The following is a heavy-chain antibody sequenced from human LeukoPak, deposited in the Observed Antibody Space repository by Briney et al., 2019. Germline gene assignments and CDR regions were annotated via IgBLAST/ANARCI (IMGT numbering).Heavy chain of an antibody. J-gene: IGHJ5*02. CDR1: GYTFTGYY. CDR2: INPSGGST. V-gene: IGHV1-46*01. CDR3: ARATIGNNWFDP. Sequence: ASVKVSRKASGYTFTGYYMHWVRQAPGQGLEWMGIINPSGGSTSYAQKFQGRVTMTRDMSTSTVYMELSSLRSEDTAVYYCARATIGNNWFDPWGQGTLVTVSS.